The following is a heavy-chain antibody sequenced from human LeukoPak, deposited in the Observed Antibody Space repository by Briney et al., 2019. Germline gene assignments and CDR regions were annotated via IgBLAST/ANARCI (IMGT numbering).Heavy chain of an antibody. D-gene: IGHD5-24*01. CDR1: GGSISSYY. J-gene: IGHJ5*02. CDR2: IYYSGST. Sequence: SETLSLTCTVSGGSISSYYWSWIRQPPEKGLEWIGYIYYSGSTNYNPSLKSRVTISVDTSKNQFSLKLSSVTAADTAVYYCARWGREGNWFDPWGQGTLVTVSS. V-gene: IGHV4-59*01. CDR3: ARWGREGNWFDP.